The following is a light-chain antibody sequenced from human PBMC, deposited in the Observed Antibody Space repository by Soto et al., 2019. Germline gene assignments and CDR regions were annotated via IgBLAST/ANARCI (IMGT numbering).Light chain of an antibody. CDR2: AAS. V-gene: IGKV1-12*01. CDR1: QDILDW. Sequence: DIQMTQSPSSVSAYVGDRVTITCRASQDILDWIAWYQQKPGKAPKLLISAASSLQSGVPSRFSGSGSGTDFSLTISSLQSEDFATYYCQQAFSFPFTFGPGTKVDIK. J-gene: IGKJ3*01. CDR3: QQAFSFPFT.